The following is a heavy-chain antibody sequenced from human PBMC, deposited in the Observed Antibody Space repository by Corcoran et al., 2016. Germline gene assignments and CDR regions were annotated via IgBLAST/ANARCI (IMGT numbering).Heavy chain of an antibody. J-gene: IGHJ5*02. V-gene: IGHV4-34*01. Sequence: QVQLQQWGAGLLKPSETLSLTCAVYGGSFSGYYWSWIRQPPGKGLEWIGEINHSGSTNYNPSLKSRVTISVDTSKNQFSLKLSSVTAADTAVYYCARGQNYDFWSGYYPSTYNWFDPWGQGTLVTVSS. CDR3: ARGQNYDFWSGYYPSTYNWFDP. CDR1: GGSFSGYY. D-gene: IGHD3-3*01. CDR2: INHSGST.